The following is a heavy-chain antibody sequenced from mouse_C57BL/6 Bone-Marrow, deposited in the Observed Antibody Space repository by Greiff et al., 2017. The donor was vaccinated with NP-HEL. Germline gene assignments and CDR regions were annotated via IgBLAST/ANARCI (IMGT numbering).Heavy chain of an antibody. CDR1: GYSITSGYY. CDR3: AREGTHSY. CDR2: ISYDGSN. D-gene: IGHD3-3*01. V-gene: IGHV3-6*01. J-gene: IGHJ3*01. Sequence: EVQLQESGPGLVKPSQSLSLTCSVTGYSITSGYYWNWIRQFPGNKLEWMGYISYDGSNNYNPSLKNRISITRDTSKNQFFLKLNSVTTEDTATYYCAREGTHSYWGQGTLVTVSA.